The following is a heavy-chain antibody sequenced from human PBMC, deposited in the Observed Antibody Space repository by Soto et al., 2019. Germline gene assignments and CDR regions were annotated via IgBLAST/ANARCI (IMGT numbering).Heavy chain of an antibody. J-gene: IGHJ4*02. CDR1: GFTFSNAW. V-gene: IGHV3-15*01. Sequence: GGSLRLSCAASGFTFSNAWMSWVRQAPGKGLEWVGRIKSKTDGGTTDYAAPVKGRFTISRDDSKNTLYLQMNSLKTEDTAVYYCTTDRVYYGDPDYWGQGTLVTVSS. CDR2: IKSKTDGGTT. D-gene: IGHD4-17*01. CDR3: TTDRVYYGDPDY.